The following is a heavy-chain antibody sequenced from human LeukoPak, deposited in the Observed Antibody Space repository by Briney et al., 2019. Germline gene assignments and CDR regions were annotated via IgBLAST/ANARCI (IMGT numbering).Heavy chain of an antibody. CDR1: GYTLTSYY. Sequence: ASVKVSCKASGYTLTSYYMHWVRQAPGQGLEWMGIINPSGGSTSYAQKFQGRVTMTRDTSTSTVYMGLSSLRSEDTAVYYCARVGGDYGADLWGRGTLVTVSS. CDR2: INPSGGST. V-gene: IGHV1-46*01. D-gene: IGHD4-17*01. CDR3: ARVGGDYGADL. J-gene: IGHJ2*01.